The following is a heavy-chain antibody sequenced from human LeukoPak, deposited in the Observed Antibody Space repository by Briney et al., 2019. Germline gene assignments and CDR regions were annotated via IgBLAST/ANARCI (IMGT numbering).Heavy chain of an antibody. CDR3: ARDRTGYGGYGYYYYGMDV. CDR1: GGSLSGYY. V-gene: IGHV4-34*01. D-gene: IGHD5-12*01. CDR2: INHSGST. J-gene: IGHJ6*02. Sequence: SETLSLTCAVYGGSLSGYYWSCIRQLPGKGLEWIEEINHSGSTNYNPSLKSRVTISVDTSKNQFSLKLSSVTAADTAVYYCARDRTGYGGYGYYYYGMDVWGQGTTVTVSS.